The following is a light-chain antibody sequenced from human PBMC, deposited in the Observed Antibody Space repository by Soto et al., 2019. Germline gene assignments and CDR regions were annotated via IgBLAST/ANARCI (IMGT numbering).Light chain of an antibody. V-gene: IGKV1-9*01. Sequence: DIQLTQSPSVLSASVGDTVTITCRASQALSSYLAWYQKKPGKAPDLLIYSASTLQSGVPSRFSRSGSETEFSLTIRALQPEDFGTSYCQQLSRYPRPVGGGTKVDSK. CDR2: SAS. CDR1: QALSSY. J-gene: IGKJ4*01. CDR3: QQLSRYPRP.